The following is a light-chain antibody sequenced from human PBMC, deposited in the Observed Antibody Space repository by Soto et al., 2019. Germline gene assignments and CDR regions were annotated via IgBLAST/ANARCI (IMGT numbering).Light chain of an antibody. J-gene: IGKJ3*01. Sequence: EIVLTQSPGTLSLSPGERATLSCRARQSVSSSYLAWYQQKPGQAPRLLIYGASSRATGVPDRFSGSGSGTDFTLTISRLEPEDFAVYYCQQYGSSPFTFGPGTNVDI. CDR1: QSVSSSY. CDR3: QQYGSSPFT. V-gene: IGKV3-20*01. CDR2: GAS.